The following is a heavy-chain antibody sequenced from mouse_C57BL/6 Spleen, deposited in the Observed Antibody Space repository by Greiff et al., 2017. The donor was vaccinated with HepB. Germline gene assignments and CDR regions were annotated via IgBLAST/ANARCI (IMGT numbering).Heavy chain of an antibody. J-gene: IGHJ2*01. CDR2: IYPGDGDT. CDR3: ARSNYYYGSSYDYFDY. D-gene: IGHD1-1*01. Sequence: VQLQQSGAELVKPGASVKISCKASGYAFSSYWMNWVKQRPGKGLEWIGQIYPGDGDTNYNGKFKGKATLTADKSSSTAYMQLSSLTSEDSAVYFWARSNYYYGSSYDYFDYWGQGTTLTVSS. CDR1: GYAFSSYW. V-gene: IGHV1-80*01.